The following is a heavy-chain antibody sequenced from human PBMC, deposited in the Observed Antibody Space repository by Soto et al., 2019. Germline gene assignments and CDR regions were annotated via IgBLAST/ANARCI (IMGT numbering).Heavy chain of an antibody. CDR3: AREGVFGLVKIIPPDY. J-gene: IGHJ4*02. CDR1: GFGFSSYG. V-gene: IGHV3-30*03. Sequence: VQLLESGGGVAQPGRSLRLSCRASGFGFSSYGMLWVRQAPGKGPEWVAFISFDGSTQYYADSVRGRFTISRDNSENPLYLQLDTQRVEDTAMYYCAREGVFGLVKIIPPDYWGQGAQVTVSA. CDR2: ISFDGSTQ. D-gene: IGHD3-3*01.